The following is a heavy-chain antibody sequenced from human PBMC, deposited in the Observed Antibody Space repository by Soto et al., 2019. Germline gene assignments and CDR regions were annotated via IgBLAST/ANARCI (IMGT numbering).Heavy chain of an antibody. J-gene: IGHJ4*01. D-gene: IGHD3-16*01. V-gene: IGHV1-2*02. CDR3: ARWTSRGCYDS. CDR2: INPKSDET. CDR1: GYTFAANY. Sequence: QVQLVQSGAEVKKPGASVRVSCRTSGYTFAANYIHWVRQSPGKGLEWMGWINPKSDETKFAQKFQGRFALTKDTPSNTGHLYVANLRSEDTAVYYCARWTSRGCYDSWCHGTLITASS.